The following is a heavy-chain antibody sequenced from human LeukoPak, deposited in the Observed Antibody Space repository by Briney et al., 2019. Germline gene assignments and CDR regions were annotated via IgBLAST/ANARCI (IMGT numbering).Heavy chain of an antibody. CDR2: IYYSGST. J-gene: IGHJ3*01. CDR3: ARPAERGYSYGLDF. V-gene: IGHV4-61*05. CDR1: GGSISSSSYY. D-gene: IGHD5-18*01. Sequence: SETLSLTCTVSGGSISSSSYYWGWIRQPPGKGLEWIGYIYYSGSTNYNPSLKSRVTISLDTSKNQVSLNLSSVTAADTAVYYCARPAERGYSYGLDFWGPGTMVTVSS.